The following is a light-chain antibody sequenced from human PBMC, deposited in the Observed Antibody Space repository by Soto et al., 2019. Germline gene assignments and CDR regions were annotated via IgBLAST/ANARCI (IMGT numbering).Light chain of an antibody. V-gene: IGLV2-18*02. CDR1: SNDVGGYNR. Sequence: QSALTQPPSVSGSPGQSVTISCTGTSNDVGGYNRVSWYQQPPGTAPKLMIYEVINRPSGVPDRFSGSKSGNTASLTISGLQAEDEADYYCSSYTSSSTFVFGGGTQLTVL. CDR2: EVI. CDR3: SSYTSSSTFV. J-gene: IGLJ2*01.